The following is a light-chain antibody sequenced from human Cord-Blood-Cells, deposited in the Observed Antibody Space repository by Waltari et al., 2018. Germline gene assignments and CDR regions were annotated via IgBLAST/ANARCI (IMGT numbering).Light chain of an antibody. V-gene: IGKV3-15*01. Sequence: EIVMPQSPATLSVSPGERATLSCRASQSVSSNLAWYQQKPRQAPRLLIYGESTRATGIPARFSGSGSGAEFTLTISSLQSEDFAVYYCQQYNNWPLTFGGGTKVEIK. CDR2: GES. CDR1: QSVSSN. J-gene: IGKJ4*01. CDR3: QQYNNWPLT.